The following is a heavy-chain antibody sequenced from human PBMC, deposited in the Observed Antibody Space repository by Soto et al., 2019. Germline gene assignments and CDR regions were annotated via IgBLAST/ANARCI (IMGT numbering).Heavy chain of an antibody. CDR1: GGTFSSYA. D-gene: IGHD3-10*01. CDR3: ARLPYYGSGSYSPFHY. CDR2: IIPIFGTA. V-gene: IGHV1-69*12. Sequence: QVQLVQSGAEVKKPGSSVKVSCKASGGTFSSYAISWVRQAPGQGLEWMGGIIPIFGTANYAQKFQGKVTITADESTSTADMELSSLRSEDTAVYYCARLPYYGSGSYSPFHYWGQGTLVTVSS. J-gene: IGHJ4*02.